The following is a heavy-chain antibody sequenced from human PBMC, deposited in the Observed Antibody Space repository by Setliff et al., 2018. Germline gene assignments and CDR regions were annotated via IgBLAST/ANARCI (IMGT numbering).Heavy chain of an antibody. V-gene: IGHV3-30*04. CDR1: GFTFSSFA. J-gene: IGHJ6*03. Sequence: GGSLRLSCAASGFTFSSFAMHWVRQAPGKGLEWVAYISYDGNKMYYPDSVKGRFIISRDNSKNTLYLQMNSLRAEDTAVYYCARDGYDTSGYSRSYYYYYMDVWGKGTTVTVSS. CDR2: ISYDGNKM. D-gene: IGHD3-22*01. CDR3: ARDGYDTSGYSRSYYYYYMDV.